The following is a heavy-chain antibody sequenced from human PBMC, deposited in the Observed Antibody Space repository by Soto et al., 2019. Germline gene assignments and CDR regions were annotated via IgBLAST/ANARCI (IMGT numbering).Heavy chain of an antibody. J-gene: IGHJ4*02. V-gene: IGHV3-74*01. CDR3: TRGGNYYFDY. CDR2: INGDGGTI. D-gene: IGHD1-7*01. CDR1: GFTFSTSW. Sequence: EVQLVEAGGGLVQPGGSLRLSCAASGFTFSTSWIHWVRQAPGKGLVWVSRINGDGGTINYADSVKGRFTISRDNAKNTVYLQMNSLSADDTAVYYYTRGGNYYFDYWDQGTLVTVSS.